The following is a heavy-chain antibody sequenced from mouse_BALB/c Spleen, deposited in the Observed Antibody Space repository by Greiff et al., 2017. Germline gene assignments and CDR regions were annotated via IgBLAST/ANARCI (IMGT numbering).Heavy chain of an antibody. D-gene: IGHD3-2*01. J-gene: IGHJ3*01. CDR3: ASGTARATSFAY. Sequence: EVQLVESGGGLVKPGGSLKLSCAASGFTFSDYYMYWVRQTPEKRLEWVATISDGGSYTYYPDSVKGRFTISRDNAKNNLYLQMSSLKSGDTAMYYCASGTARATSFAYWGQGTLVTVSA. V-gene: IGHV5-4*02. CDR2: ISDGGSYT. CDR1: GFTFSDYY.